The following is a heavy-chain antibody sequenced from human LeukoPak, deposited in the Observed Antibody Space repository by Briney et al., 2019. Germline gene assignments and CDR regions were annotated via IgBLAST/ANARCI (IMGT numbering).Heavy chain of an antibody. D-gene: IGHD5-24*01. Sequence: SETLSLTCTVSGGAISSYYWSWIRQPPGKGLEWIGYNQYSGSSNYKSSLKSRVTISVDTSQNHFSLKVSSVTAADTAVYYCARGKRWLQSPFDYWGQGTLVTVSS. V-gene: IGHV4-59*01. CDR3: ARGKRWLQSPFDY. CDR1: GGAISSYY. J-gene: IGHJ4*02. CDR2: NQYSGSS.